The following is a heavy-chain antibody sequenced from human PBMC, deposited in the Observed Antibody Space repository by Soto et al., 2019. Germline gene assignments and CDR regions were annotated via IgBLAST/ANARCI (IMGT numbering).Heavy chain of an antibody. J-gene: IGHJ4*02. CDR1: GGSISSSNW. CDR2: IYHSGST. Sequence: NPSETLSLTCAVSGGSISSSNWWSWVRQPPGKGLEWIGEIYHSGSTNYNPSLKSRVTISVDKSKNQFSLKLSSVTAADTAVYYCARGSVDTAMVFDYWGQGTLVTVSS. V-gene: IGHV4-4*02. D-gene: IGHD5-18*01. CDR3: ARGSVDTAMVFDY.